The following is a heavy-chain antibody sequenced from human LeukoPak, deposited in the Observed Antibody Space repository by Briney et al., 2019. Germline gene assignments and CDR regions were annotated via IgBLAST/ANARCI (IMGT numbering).Heavy chain of an antibody. CDR1: GFTFSSFG. J-gene: IGHJ1*01. D-gene: IGHD2-15*01. CDR2: IRYDGSNK. CDR3: AKECCSGGTCYGYFQN. Sequence: GGSLRLSCAASGFTFSSFGMHWVRQAPGKGLEWVAFIRYDGSNKYYTDSVKGRFTVSRENSKNTLYLQMNSLRAEDTAVYYRAKECCSGGTCYGYFQNWGQGTLVTVSS. V-gene: IGHV3-30*02.